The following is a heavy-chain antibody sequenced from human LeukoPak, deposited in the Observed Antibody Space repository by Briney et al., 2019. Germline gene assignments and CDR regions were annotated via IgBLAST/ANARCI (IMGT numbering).Heavy chain of an antibody. J-gene: IGHJ4*01. Sequence: ASVKVSCKASGYTFTSYGFSWVRQAPGQGLEWMGWISPYNGNANYAQNLRGRVTMTTDTSTSTAYMELRSLRSDDTAVYYCARARMVFGGVTRDDYWGQEPWSPSPQ. CDR1: GYTFTSYG. D-gene: IGHD3-3*01. CDR2: ISPYNGNA. V-gene: IGHV1-18*01. CDR3: ARARMVFGGVTRDDY.